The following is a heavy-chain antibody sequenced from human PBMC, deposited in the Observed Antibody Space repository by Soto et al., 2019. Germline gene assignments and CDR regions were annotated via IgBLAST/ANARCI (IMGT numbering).Heavy chain of an antibody. Sequence: QVQLQQWCAGLLKPSETLTLTCAVYGGSFSGYYWSWIRQPPGKGLEWIGDINHSGSTNYNPSLKSRVTISVDTSKNQFSLKLSSVTAADTAVYYCARGQRLPAASSGDSYYYYYMDVWGKGTTVTVSS. CDR2: INHSGST. J-gene: IGHJ6*03. D-gene: IGHD2-2*01. CDR3: ARGQRLPAASSGDSYYYYYMDV. CDR1: GGSFSGYY. V-gene: IGHV4-34*01.